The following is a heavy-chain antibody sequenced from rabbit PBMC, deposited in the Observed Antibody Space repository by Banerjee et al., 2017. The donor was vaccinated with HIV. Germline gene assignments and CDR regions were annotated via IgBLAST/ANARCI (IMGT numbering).Heavy chain of an antibody. Sequence: QSLEESGGDLVQPEGSLTLTCTASGFTLSSYWMCWVRQAPGKGLEWIACINGITGKAVYASWAKGRFTFSKTSSTTVTLQMTSLTAADTATYFCVRDLDGVIGWNLAWWGPGTLVTVS. D-gene: IGHD1-1*01. J-gene: IGHJ4*01. CDR3: VRDLDGVIGWNLAW. CDR1: GFTLSSYW. V-gene: IGHV1S40*01. CDR2: INGITGKA.